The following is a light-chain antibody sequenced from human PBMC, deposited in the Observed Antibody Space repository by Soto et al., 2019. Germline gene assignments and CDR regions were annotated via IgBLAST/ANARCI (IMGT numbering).Light chain of an antibody. CDR3: QQYNNWPPIT. Sequence: IVLTQSPGTLSLSPGERVTLHCRASQSVTSNLAWYQHKPGQSPRLLIYRASARATGVPDRFSGSGSGTEFTLTISSLQSEDFAVYYCQQYNNWPPITFGQGTRLQIK. V-gene: IGKV3-15*01. J-gene: IGKJ5*01. CDR1: QSVTSN. CDR2: RAS.